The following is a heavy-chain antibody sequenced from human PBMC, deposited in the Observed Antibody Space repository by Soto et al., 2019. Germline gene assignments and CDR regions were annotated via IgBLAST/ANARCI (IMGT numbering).Heavy chain of an antibody. J-gene: IGHJ3*02. V-gene: IGHV4-30-4*01. Sequence: QVQLQESGPGLVKPSQTLSLTCTVSGGSISSGDYYWSWIRQPPGKGLEWIGYIYYSGSTYYNPSLKSRVTISVDTSKNQFSLKLSSVTAADTAVYYCARECYYDSSAVFAFDIWGQGTMVTVSS. CDR1: GGSISSGDYY. D-gene: IGHD3-22*01. CDR3: ARECYYDSSAVFAFDI. CDR2: IYYSGST.